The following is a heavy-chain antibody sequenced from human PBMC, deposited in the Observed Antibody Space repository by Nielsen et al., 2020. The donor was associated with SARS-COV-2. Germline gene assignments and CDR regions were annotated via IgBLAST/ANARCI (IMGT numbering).Heavy chain of an antibody. CDR3: VTGGGSYSFQF. CDR1: AFTFSSYW. CDR2: IDIDGSST. V-gene: IGHV3-74*03. D-gene: IGHD1-26*01. J-gene: IGHJ4*02. Sequence: GESLKISCAASAFTFSSYWMHWVRQPPGKGLVWVSRIDIDGSSTTYADSVKGRFTISRDNAKNTVLLQMNSLSAEDTAVYYCVTGGGSYSFQFWGQGTLVTVSS.